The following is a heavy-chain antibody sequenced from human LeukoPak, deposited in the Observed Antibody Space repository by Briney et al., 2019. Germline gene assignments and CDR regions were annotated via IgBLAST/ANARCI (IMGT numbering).Heavy chain of an antibody. CDR1: GFTFDDYA. J-gene: IGHJ5*02. Sequence: GGSLRLSCAASGFTFDDYAMHWVRQAPGKGLEWVSGISWNSGSIGYADSVKGRFTISRDNAKNSLYLQMNSLRAEDTAVYYCARDLAGYDTRGPWGQGTLVTVSS. CDR2: ISWNSGSI. D-gene: IGHD3-9*01. V-gene: IGHV3-9*01. CDR3: ARDLAGYDTRGP.